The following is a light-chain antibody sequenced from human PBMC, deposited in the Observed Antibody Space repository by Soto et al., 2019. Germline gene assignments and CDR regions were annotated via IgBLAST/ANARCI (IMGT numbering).Light chain of an antibody. V-gene: IGLV2-14*03. Sequence: QSVLTQPASVSAPPGPPLTIPRPGTSSDIGHHDYASWYQQHPGKAPKLMIYHVTYRPSGVSNRYSGSKSGNSASLTISGLQADDEADYYCCSLTTSHTYVFGSGTKVTVL. CDR3: CSLTTSHTYV. CDR1: SSDIGHHDY. CDR2: HVT. J-gene: IGLJ1*01.